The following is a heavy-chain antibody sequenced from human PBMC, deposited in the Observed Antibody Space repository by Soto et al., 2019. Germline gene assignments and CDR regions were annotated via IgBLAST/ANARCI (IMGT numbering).Heavy chain of an antibody. CDR2: IYWDDDK. CDR1: GFSLSTSGLG. Sequence: QITLKESGPTLVKPTQTLTLTCTFSGFSLSTSGLGVGWIRQAPGEAPEWLALIYWDDDKRYMSSLKSRLTIAKDNSKNQVVLTMTNMDPMDTARYYCALLNYFYGLWSASRSFDYWGQGILVTVSS. V-gene: IGHV2-5*02. D-gene: IGHD3-3*01. CDR3: ALLNYFYGLWSASRSFDY. J-gene: IGHJ4*02.